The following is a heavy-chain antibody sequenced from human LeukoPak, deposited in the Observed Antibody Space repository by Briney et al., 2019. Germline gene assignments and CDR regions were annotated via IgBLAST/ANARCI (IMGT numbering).Heavy chain of an antibody. CDR1: GYTFTSYV. Sequence: ASVKVSCKASGYTFTSYVINWVRQATGQGPEWMGWMNPNSGTTGYAQKFQDRITITRDTSISTAYMELSSLGSEDTAVYYCARDYGGNSGWFDPWGQGTLVTVSS. J-gene: IGHJ5*02. V-gene: IGHV1-8*03. CDR3: ARDYGGNSGWFDP. CDR2: MNPNSGTT. D-gene: IGHD4-23*01.